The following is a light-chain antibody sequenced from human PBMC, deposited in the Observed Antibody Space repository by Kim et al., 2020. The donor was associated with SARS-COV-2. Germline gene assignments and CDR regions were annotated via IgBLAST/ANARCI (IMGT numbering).Light chain of an antibody. Sequence: SSSVGDRVTITCRASQNIYSWLAWYQQKPGKAPNLLIYKASTLESGVPSRFSGSESGTAFTLTISSLQPDDFATYYCQQSYNYPYTFGQGTKLEI. J-gene: IGKJ2*01. V-gene: IGKV1-5*03. CDR1: QNIYSW. CDR3: QQSYNYPYT. CDR2: KAS.